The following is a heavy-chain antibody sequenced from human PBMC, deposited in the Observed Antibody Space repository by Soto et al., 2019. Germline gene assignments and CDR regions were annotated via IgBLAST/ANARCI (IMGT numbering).Heavy chain of an antibody. D-gene: IGHD4-17*01. V-gene: IGHV3-53*04. CDR3: ARANGDYGYYYGMDV. CDR1: GFTVSSNY. Sequence: EVQLVESGGGLVQPGGSLRLSCAASGFTVSSNYMSWVRQAPGKGLEWVSVIYSGGSTYYADSVKGRLTISRHNSKNTLYLQMNSLRAEDTAVYYCARANGDYGYYYGMDVWGQGTTVTVSS. J-gene: IGHJ6*02. CDR2: IYSGGST.